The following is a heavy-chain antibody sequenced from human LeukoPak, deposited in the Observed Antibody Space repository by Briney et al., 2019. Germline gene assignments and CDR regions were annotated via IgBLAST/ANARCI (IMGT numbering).Heavy chain of an antibody. CDR1: GFTFSYYG. D-gene: IGHD3-10*01. J-gene: IGHJ5*02. CDR3: AKDQYYYGSGSYYNWFDP. Sequence: PGGSLRLSCAASGFTFSYYGMHWVRQAPGKGLEWVAFIRYDGNNKYYADSVKGRFTISRDNSKNTLYLQMNSLRAEDTAVYYCAKDQYYYGSGSYYNWFDPWGQGTLVTVSS. V-gene: IGHV3-30*02. CDR2: IRYDGNNK.